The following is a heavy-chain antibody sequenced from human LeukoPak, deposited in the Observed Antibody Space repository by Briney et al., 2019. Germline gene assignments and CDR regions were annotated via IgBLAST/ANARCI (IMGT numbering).Heavy chain of an antibody. CDR3: ARGPNMRWFGDNNYFDY. CDR2: INPNSGGT. V-gene: IGHV1-2*04. J-gene: IGHJ4*02. CDR1: GYTFTGYY. D-gene: IGHD3-10*01. Sequence: ASVKVSCKASGYTFTGYYMHWVRQAPGQGLEWMGWINPNSGGTNYAQKFQGWVTMTRDTSISTAYMELSRLRSDDTAVYYCARGPNMRWFGDNNYFDYWGQGTLVTVSS.